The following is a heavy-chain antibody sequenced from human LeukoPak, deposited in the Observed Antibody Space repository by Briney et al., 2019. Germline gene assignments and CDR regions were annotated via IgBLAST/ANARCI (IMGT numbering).Heavy chain of an antibody. D-gene: IGHD1-1*01. J-gene: IGHJ4*02. V-gene: IGHV1-46*01. Sequence: ASVKVSCKASGYTFTSNFIHRVRQAPGQGLEWMGIINPSGGSPTCAQRFQGRVTMTRDPSTSTVYMELSSLRSEDTAVYYCARETGSLDYWGQGSLVTVSS. CDR1: GYTFTSNF. CDR3: ARETGSLDY. CDR2: INPSGGSP.